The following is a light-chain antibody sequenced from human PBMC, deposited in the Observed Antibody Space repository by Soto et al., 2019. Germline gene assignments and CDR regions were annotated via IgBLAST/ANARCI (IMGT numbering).Light chain of an antibody. J-gene: IGLJ2*01. CDR3: QTWATGMQV. Sequence: QLVLTQSPSASASLGASVKLTCTLSSGHTSYTIAWHQQQPEKGPRYLMKLHSDGSHSKGDGIPDRFSGSSSGAERYLTISSLHSEDEADYYCQTWATGMQVIGGGTKLTVL. CDR2: LHSDGSH. V-gene: IGLV4-69*01. CDR1: SGHTSYT.